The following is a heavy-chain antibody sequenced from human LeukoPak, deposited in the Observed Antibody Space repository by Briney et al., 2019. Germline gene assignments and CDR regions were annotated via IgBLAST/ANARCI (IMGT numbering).Heavy chain of an antibody. CDR3: ARAGPEGEQLAPFDY. CDR2: IIPIFGTA. D-gene: IGHD6-13*01. V-gene: IGHV1-69*13. CDR1: GGTFSSYA. Sequence: SAKVSCKASGGTFSSYAISWVRQAPGQGLEWMGGIIPIFGTANYAQKFQGRVTITADESTSTAYMELSSLRSEDTAVYYCARAGPEGEQLAPFDYWGQGTLVTVSS. J-gene: IGHJ4*02.